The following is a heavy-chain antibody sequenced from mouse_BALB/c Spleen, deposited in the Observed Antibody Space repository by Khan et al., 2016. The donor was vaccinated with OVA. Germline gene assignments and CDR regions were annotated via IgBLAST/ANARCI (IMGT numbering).Heavy chain of an antibody. Sequence: EVQLQESGPGLVKPSQSLSLTCTVTGYSITSDYAWNWIRQFPGNKLEWVGYISYSGRTSYNPSLKSRISITRDTSKNQFFLQLRSVTTEEPATYYCASSVTITTVVATDFDYWGQGTTLTVSS. CDR1: GYSITSDYA. V-gene: IGHV3-2*02. CDR2: ISYSGRT. CDR3: ASSVTITTVVATDFDY. D-gene: IGHD1-1*01. J-gene: IGHJ2*01.